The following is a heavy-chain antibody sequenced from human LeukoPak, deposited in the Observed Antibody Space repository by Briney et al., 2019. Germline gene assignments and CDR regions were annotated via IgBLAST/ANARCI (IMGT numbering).Heavy chain of an antibody. CDR2: INPNSGGT. CDR1: GYTFTGYY. V-gene: IGHV1-2*04. CDR3: ARGGYSSGWEHDY. D-gene: IGHD6-19*01. J-gene: IGHJ4*02. Sequence: GASVKVSCKASGYTFTGYYMHWVRQAPGQGLEWMGWINPNSGGTNYAQKFQGWVTMTRDTSISTAYMELSRLRSDDTAVYYCARGGYSSGWEHDYWGQGTLVTVSS.